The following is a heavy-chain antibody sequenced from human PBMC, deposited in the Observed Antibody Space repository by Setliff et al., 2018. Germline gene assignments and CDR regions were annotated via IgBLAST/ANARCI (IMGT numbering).Heavy chain of an antibody. CDR2: ISGDSAYI. Sequence: PGGSLRLSCAASGFTFSSFDLSWVRQAPGKGLEWVSAISGDSAYIYYADSVKGRFTISRDNSRNTLYLQMNSLRADDTAVYYCARASLGKFGSAVEYFHHWGQGTLVTVSS. CDR1: GFTFSSFD. V-gene: IGHV3-23*01. J-gene: IGHJ1*01. D-gene: IGHD2-15*01. CDR3: ARASLGKFGSAVEYFHH.